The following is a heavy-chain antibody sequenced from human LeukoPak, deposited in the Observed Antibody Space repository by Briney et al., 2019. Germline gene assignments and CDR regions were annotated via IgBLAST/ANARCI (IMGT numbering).Heavy chain of an antibody. Sequence: PSETLSLTCTVSGYSISSGYYWGWIRQPPGKGLEWIGSIYHSGSTYYSPSLKSRVTISVDTSKNQFSLKLSSVTAADTAAYYCARGPGGTWIRLWWFDYWGQGTLVTVSS. CDR3: ARGPGGTWIRLWWFDY. J-gene: IGHJ4*02. D-gene: IGHD5-18*01. CDR2: IYHSGST. V-gene: IGHV4-38-2*02. CDR1: GYSISSGYY.